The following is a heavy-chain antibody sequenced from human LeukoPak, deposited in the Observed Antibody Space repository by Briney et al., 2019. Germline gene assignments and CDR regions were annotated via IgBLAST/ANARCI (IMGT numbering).Heavy chain of an antibody. CDR1: GYTFTTYG. CDR2: ISAYNGNT. V-gene: IGHV1-18*01. J-gene: IGHJ4*02. D-gene: IGHD5-12*01. Sequence: ASVTVSCMASGYTFTTYGLSWVRPAPGEGLVCMGWISAYNGNTNYAQKLQGRVTMTTDTSTSTAYMELRSMRSDDTAVYYCARFRFRVATIDYWGQGTLVTVSS. CDR3: ARFRFRVATIDY.